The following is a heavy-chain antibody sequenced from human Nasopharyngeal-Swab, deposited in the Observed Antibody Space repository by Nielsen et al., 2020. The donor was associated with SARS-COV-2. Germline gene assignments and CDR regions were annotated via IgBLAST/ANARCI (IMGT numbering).Heavy chain of an antibody. CDR1: GGSFSGYY. D-gene: IGHD3-10*01. CDR3: ARAEGYYGSGSYYDY. CDR2: INHSGST. V-gene: IGHV4-34*01. J-gene: IGHJ4*02. Sequence: SETLSLTCAVYGGSFSGYYWSWIRQPPGKGLEWIGEINHSGSTNYNPSLKSRVTISVDTSKNQFSLKLSSVTAADTAAYYCARAEGYYGSGSYYDYWGQGTLVTVSS.